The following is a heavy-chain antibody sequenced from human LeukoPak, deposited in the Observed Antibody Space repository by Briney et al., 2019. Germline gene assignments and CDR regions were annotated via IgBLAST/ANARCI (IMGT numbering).Heavy chain of an antibody. CDR3: ARDLRYFDWLFGY. CDR1: GFTFSTYA. Sequence: GGSLRLSCAASGFTFSTYAMTWVRQAPGKGLEWVSGINSNGDEIYYADSVRGRFTISRDNSNNALYLQMNSLRAEDTAVYYCARDLRYFDWLFGYWGQGTLVTVSS. J-gene: IGHJ4*02. V-gene: IGHV3-23*01. CDR2: INSNGDEI. D-gene: IGHD3-9*01.